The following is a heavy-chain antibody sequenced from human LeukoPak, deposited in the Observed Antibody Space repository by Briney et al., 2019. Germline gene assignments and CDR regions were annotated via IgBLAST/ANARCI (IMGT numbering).Heavy chain of an antibody. CDR3: ARGTYVWGSHEYFQH. V-gene: IGHV1-69*05. CDR1: GGTFSCYA. D-gene: IGHD3-16*01. Sequence: SVKVSCKASGGTFSCYAISWVRQAPGQGLEWMGRIIPIFGTANYAQKFQGRVTITTDESTSTAYMELSSLRSEDTAVYYCARGTYVWGSHEYFQHWGQGTLVTVSS. CDR2: IIPIFGTA. J-gene: IGHJ1*01.